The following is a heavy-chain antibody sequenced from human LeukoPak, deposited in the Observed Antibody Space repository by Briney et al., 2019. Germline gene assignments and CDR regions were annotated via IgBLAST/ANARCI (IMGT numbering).Heavy chain of an antibody. J-gene: IGHJ4*02. D-gene: IGHD3-22*01. V-gene: IGHV5-51*01. CDR1: GYTFTTFW. CDR3: ARTYYYDSSGYFY. Sequence: GESLKISCKGSGYTFTTFWIGWVRQMPGKGLEMMGIIYPGDSDTRYSPSFQGQVTISADKSISTAYLQWSSLKASDTAMYYCARTYYYDSSGYFYWGQGTLVTVSS. CDR2: IYPGDSDT.